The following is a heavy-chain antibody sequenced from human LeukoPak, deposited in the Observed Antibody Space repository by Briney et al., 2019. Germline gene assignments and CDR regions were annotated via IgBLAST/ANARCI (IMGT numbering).Heavy chain of an antibody. D-gene: IGHD5-24*01. CDR2: ISETSRKT. V-gene: IGHV3-23*01. CDR3: VQEARRDGYKLAPVAEH. Sequence: GGSLRLSCVVSGFTVSSNYMSWVRQAPGKGLEWVSAISETSRKTYYADSVKGRFTISRDNSKNTLYLQMNGLRDEDTAVYYCVQEARRDGYKLAPVAEHWGQGTLVTVSS. J-gene: IGHJ1*01. CDR1: GFTVSSNY.